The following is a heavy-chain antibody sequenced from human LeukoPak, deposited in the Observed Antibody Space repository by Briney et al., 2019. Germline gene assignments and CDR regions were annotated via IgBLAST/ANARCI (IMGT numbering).Heavy chain of an antibody. J-gene: IGHJ3*02. CDR1: GFTFSSYA. Sequence: WGSLRLSCAASGFTFSSYAMNWVRQAPGKGLEWVSSISSSSSYIYYADSVKGRFTISRDNAKNSLYLQMNSLRAEDTAVYYCSCELDSGAFDIWGQGTMVTVSS. CDR3: SCELDSGAFDI. D-gene: IGHD3/OR15-3a*01. CDR2: ISSSSSYI. V-gene: IGHV3-21*01.